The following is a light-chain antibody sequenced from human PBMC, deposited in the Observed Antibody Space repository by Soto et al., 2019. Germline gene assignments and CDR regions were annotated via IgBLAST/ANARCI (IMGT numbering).Light chain of an antibody. CDR3: QRYNSFSLIT. CDR1: QRISRW. V-gene: IGKV1-5*01. Sequence: EIQMTQSPSTEPATGGDTITITCRDSQRISRWLAWYQQKPGKAPKILISDASILENGAPSRFSGTGSGTEFTLTISDLHPDDFATYCCQRYNSFSLITFGQGTRLE. CDR2: DAS. J-gene: IGKJ5*01.